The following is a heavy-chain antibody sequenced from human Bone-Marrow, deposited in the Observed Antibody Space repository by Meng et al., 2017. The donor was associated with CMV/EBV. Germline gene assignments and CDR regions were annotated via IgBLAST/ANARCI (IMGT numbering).Heavy chain of an antibody. CDR1: RGSSSRTTYH. CDR2: IYYTGIT. CDR3: VLYSSSSAAF. Sequence: LTGTVARGSSSRTTYHGGWIRQPPGKGLAWIGTIYYTGITYSNPSLRSRLTISVDTSKTQFSLTLTSVTAADTALYYCVLYSSSSAAFWGQGALVTVSS. J-gene: IGHJ4*02. V-gene: IGHV4-39*01. D-gene: IGHD6-6*01.